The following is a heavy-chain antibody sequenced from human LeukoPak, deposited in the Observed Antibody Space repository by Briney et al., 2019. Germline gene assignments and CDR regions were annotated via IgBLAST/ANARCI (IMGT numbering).Heavy chain of an antibody. CDR2: ISHDGSDK. V-gene: IGHV3-30*18. CDR1: GFAFSTYG. CDR3: AKDRYRQLALDY. Sequence: GGSLRLSCAASGFAFSTYGMHWVRPAPGKGLEWVAVISHDGSDKYYADSVKGRFTISRDNSKNTLYLQMNSLRADDTAVYYCAKDRYRQLALDYWGQGTLVTVSS. J-gene: IGHJ4*02. D-gene: IGHD2-2*02.